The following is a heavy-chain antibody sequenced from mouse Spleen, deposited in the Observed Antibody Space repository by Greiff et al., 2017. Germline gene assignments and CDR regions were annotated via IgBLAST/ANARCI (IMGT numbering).Heavy chain of an antibody. CDR2: INPSTGGT. V-gene: IGHV1-42*01. CDR3: ARAWGTWGDY. CDR1: GYSFTGYY. J-gene: IGHJ2*01. D-gene: IGHD3-3*01. Sequence: EVQLQQSGPELVKPGASVKISCKASGYSFTGYYMHWVKQSPEKSLEWIGEINPSTGGTTYNQKFKAKATLTVDKSSSTAYMQLKSLTSEDSAVYYCARAWGTWGDYWGQGTTLTVSS.